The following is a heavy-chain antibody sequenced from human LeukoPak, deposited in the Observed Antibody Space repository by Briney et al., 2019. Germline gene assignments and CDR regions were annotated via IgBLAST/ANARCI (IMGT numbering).Heavy chain of an antibody. Sequence: GGSLRLSCAASGFTFSSYGMSWVRQAPGKGLEWVSVISGSGGSTYYADSVKGRFTISRDNSKNTLYLQMNSLRAEDTAVYYCAKDVNWNADAFDIWGQGTMVTVSS. J-gene: IGHJ3*02. CDR1: GFTFSSYG. CDR3: AKDVNWNADAFDI. V-gene: IGHV3-23*01. CDR2: ISGSGGST. D-gene: IGHD1-1*01.